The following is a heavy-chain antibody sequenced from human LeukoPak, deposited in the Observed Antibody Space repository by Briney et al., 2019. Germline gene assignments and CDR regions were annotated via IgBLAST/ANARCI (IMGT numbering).Heavy chain of an antibody. CDR2: ISSSSNYI. Sequence: AGGSLRLSCAASGFTFSSYSINWVRQAPGKGLEWVSSISSSSNYIYYADSVKGRFTVSRDNAKNSLYLQMNSLRAEDTAVYYCVRYDVDARRFDYWGQGTLVTVSS. V-gene: IGHV3-21*01. J-gene: IGHJ4*02. D-gene: IGHD1-14*01. CDR1: GFTFSSYS. CDR3: VRYDVDARRFDY.